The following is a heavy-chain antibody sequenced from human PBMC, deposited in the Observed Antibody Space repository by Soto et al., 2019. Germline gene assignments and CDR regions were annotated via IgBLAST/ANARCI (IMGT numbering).Heavy chain of an antibody. D-gene: IGHD4-17*01. CDR3: VLFDYGDYGGAGY. Sequence: EVQLVESGGGLVKPGGSLRLSCAASGFTFSNAWMNWVRQAPGKGLEWVGRIKSKTDGGTTDYAAPVKGRFTISIDDSKNTLYLQMNSLKTEDTAVYYGVLFDYGDYGGAGYWGQGTLVSVSA. V-gene: IGHV3-15*07. CDR2: IKSKTDGGTT. J-gene: IGHJ4*02. CDR1: GFTFSNAW.